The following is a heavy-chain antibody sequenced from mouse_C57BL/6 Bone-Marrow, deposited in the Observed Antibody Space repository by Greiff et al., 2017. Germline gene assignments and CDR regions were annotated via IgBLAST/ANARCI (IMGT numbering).Heavy chain of an antibody. CDR3: ARSLRYYGSSSFDY. Sequence: QVQLQQSGAELARPGASVKLSCKASGYTFTSYGISWVKQRTGQGLEWIGVIYPRSGNTYYNEKFKGKATLTADKSSSTAYMELRSLTSEDSAVYFCARSLRYYGSSSFDYWGQGTTLTVSS. J-gene: IGHJ2*01. D-gene: IGHD1-1*01. CDR1: GYTFTSYG. CDR2: IYPRSGNT. V-gene: IGHV1-81*01.